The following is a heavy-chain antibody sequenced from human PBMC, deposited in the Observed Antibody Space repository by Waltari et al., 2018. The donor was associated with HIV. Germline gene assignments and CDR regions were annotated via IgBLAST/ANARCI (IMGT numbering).Heavy chain of an antibody. CDR2: RKRNEGNT. V-gene: IGHV1-8*03. J-gene: IGHJ6*02. CDR1: VDTFFNIA. Sequence: QIHLLQSGPEVKRSWASVKISCKDYVDTFFNIAVHWVRLAACPGPEWLGWRKRNEGNTASPYICEDRVTITRDVSTDTAYMEMSGLTPEDTARYYCARNSRGKGNRYFYYGLDVWGQGTPVTV. CDR3: ARNSRGKGNRYFYYGLDV. D-gene: IGHD3-9*01.